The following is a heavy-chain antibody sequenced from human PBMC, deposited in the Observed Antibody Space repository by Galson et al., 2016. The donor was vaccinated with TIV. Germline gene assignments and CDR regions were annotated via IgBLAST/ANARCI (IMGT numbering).Heavy chain of an antibody. CDR3: ARDLGYDSRGYYPGY. CDR1: GFSVSSNY. D-gene: IGHD3-22*01. CDR2: IYRGGST. V-gene: IGHV3-66*02. Sequence: LRLSCAASGFSVSSNYMSWVRQAPGKGLEWVSVIYRGGSTHYADSVKGRFTISRDNSKKMLYLQMNSLRAEDTAVYYCARDLGYDSRGYYPGYWGQGTLVTVPS. J-gene: IGHJ4*02.